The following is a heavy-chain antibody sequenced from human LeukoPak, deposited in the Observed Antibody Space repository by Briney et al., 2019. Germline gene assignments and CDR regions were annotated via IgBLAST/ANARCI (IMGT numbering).Heavy chain of an antibody. D-gene: IGHD1-14*01. V-gene: IGHV3-53*01. CDR2: VYRGGSK. Sequence: PGGSLRLSCAASGFTDSYNYMSWVRQAPGKGVEGVSIVYRGGSKYYADSVKGRFTLSRDNTKNTLYLEMNSLRAEDTAIYYCARGGYNTSYYFDCWGQGTLVTVSS. CDR1: GFTDSYNY. J-gene: IGHJ4*01. CDR3: ARGGYNTSYYFDC.